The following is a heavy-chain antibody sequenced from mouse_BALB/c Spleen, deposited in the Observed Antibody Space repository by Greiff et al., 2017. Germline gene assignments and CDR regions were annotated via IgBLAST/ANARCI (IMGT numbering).Heavy chain of an antibody. CDR2: ISSGGSTI. V-gene: IGHV5-6-4*01. J-gene: IGHJ3*01. Sequence: EVMLVESGGGLVKPGGSLKLSCAASGFTFSSYTMSWVRQTPEKRLEWVATISSGGSTIYYADTVKGRFTISRDNPKNTLFLQMTSLRSEDTAMYYCTRSGLTAWFAYWGQGTLVTVSA. D-gene: IGHD2-2*01. CDR3: TRSGLTAWFAY. CDR1: GFTFSSYT.